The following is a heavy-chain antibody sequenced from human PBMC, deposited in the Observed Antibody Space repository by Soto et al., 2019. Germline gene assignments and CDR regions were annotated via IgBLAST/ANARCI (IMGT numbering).Heavy chain of an antibody. J-gene: IGHJ4*02. CDR3: ARERAITSAGSRQVEY. CDR1: GGSISSDDYY. D-gene: IGHD6-13*01. CDR2: IYYTGGT. V-gene: IGHV4-30-4*01. Sequence: QVQLQESGPGLVKPSQTLSLTCTVSGGSISSDDYYWSWIRQPPGKGLEWIGYIYYTGGTYYSPSLTSRLTILIDTSKNQFSLKLSSVTAADTDVYYCARERAITSAGSRQVEYWGQGTLVTVSS.